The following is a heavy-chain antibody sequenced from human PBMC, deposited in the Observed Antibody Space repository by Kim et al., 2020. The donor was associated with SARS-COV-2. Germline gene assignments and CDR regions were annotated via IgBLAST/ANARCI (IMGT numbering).Heavy chain of an antibody. V-gene: IGHV3-64*01. D-gene: IGHD3-10*01. CDR1: GFTFSSYA. Sequence: GGSLRLSCAASGFTFSSYAMHWVRQAPGKGLEYVSAISSNGGSTYYANSVKGRFTISRDNSKNTLYLQMGSLRAEDMAVYYCARDYYGSGDYWGQGTLVTVSS. CDR2: ISSNGGST. CDR3: ARDYYGSGDY. J-gene: IGHJ4*02.